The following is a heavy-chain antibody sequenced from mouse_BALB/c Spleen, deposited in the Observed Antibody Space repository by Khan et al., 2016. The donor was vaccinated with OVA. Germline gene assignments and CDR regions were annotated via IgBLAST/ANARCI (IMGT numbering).Heavy chain of an antibody. CDR2: INPRSGYT. CDR1: GYTFTSNT. Sequence: VQLQESGAELARPGASVRMSCKASGYTFTSNTMHWVKKRPGQGLEWIGYINPRSGYTNFNQNFKDKATLTADKSSSTAYMQLSSLTSEDSAVYDGARRTTGYTMDYWGQGTSVTVSS. CDR3: ARRTTGYTMDY. V-gene: IGHV1-4*01. D-gene: IGHD2-14*01. J-gene: IGHJ4*01.